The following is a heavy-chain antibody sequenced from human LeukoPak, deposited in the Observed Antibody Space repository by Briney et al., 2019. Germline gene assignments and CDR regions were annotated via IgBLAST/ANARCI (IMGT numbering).Heavy chain of an antibody. Sequence: PGGSLRLSCVGSGFTFSRYSMNWVRQAPGKGPEWVSSIRSDASSIYYADSVKGRFTISRDNAKNSVFLQMNSLGAGDTAVYYCARDGYSIGYFYDLWGQGTLVTVSS. D-gene: IGHD3-22*01. CDR1: GFTFSRYS. CDR2: IRSDASSI. CDR3: ARDGYSIGYFYDL. J-gene: IGHJ4*02. V-gene: IGHV3-21*01.